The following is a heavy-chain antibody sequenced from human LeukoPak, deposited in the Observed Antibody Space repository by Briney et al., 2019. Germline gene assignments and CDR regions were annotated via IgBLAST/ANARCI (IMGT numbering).Heavy chain of an antibody. D-gene: IGHD1-26*01. CDR3: ARHTASGSYGSYYFDY. J-gene: IGHJ4*02. CDR1: GGSFSGYY. V-gene: IGHV4-34*01. CDR2: IKHSGST. Sequence: SETLSLTCAVYGGSFSGYYWSWIRQPPGKGLEWIGEIKHSGSTNYNPSLKSRVTISVDTSKNQFSLKLSSVTAADTAVYYCARHTASGSYGSYYFDYWGQGTLVTVSS.